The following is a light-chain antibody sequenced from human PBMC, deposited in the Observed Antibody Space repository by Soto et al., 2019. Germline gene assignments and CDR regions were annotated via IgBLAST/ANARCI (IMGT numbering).Light chain of an antibody. CDR3: QQYGSSPPIT. V-gene: IGKV3-20*01. J-gene: IGKJ5*01. CDR2: GAS. CDR1: QSVSSSY. Sequence: EIGLTRSPGTLSLSPGERATLSFMAIQSVSSSYLAWYQQKPGQAPRLLIYGASSRATGIPDRFSGSGSGTDFTLTITRLEPEDFAVYYCQQYGSSPPITFGQGTRLEIK.